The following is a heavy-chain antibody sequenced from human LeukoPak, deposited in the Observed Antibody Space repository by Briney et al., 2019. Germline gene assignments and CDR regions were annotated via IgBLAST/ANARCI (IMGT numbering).Heavy chain of an antibody. CDR3: AKDLGSSWLADFYSYGMDV. CDR2: ISYDGRIK. V-gene: IGHV3-30*18. Sequence: GGSLRLSCAASGYTFSDYAVHWVRQAPGKGLEWVAVISYDGRIKYYADSVKDRFTISRDNFKNTLYLQMNSLRPEDTALYYCAKDLGSSWLADFYSYGMDVWGQGTTVTVSS. D-gene: IGHD6-13*01. CDR1: GYTFSDYA. J-gene: IGHJ6*02.